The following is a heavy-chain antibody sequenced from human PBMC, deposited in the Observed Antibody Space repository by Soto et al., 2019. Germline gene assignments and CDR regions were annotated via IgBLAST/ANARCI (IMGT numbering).Heavy chain of an antibody. CDR3: ARDWTGGTFDY. Sequence: SLTCTVSGGSISSGDYYWSWIRQHPGKGLEWIGYIYYSGSTYYNPSLKSRVTISEDPSNNQFSLKLSSVTAADTAVYYCARDWTGGTFDYWGQGALVTVSS. J-gene: IGHJ4*02. CDR2: IYYSGST. D-gene: IGHD2-8*02. CDR1: GGSISSGDYY. V-gene: IGHV4-31*03.